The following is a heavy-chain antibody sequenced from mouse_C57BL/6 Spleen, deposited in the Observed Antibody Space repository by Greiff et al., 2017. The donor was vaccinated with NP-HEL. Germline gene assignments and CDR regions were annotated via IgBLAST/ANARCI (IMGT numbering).Heavy chain of an antibody. D-gene: IGHD2-4*01. CDR3: ARVMGPYDYDGAMDY. J-gene: IGHJ4*01. V-gene: IGHV1-53*01. Sequence: QVQLQQPGTELVKPGASVKLSCKASGYTFTSYWMHWVKQRPGQGLQWIGNINPSNGGTNYNEKFKSKATLTVDKSSSTAYMQLSSLTSEDSAVYYCARVMGPYDYDGAMDYWGQGTSVTVSS. CDR2: INPSNGGT. CDR1: GYTFTSYW.